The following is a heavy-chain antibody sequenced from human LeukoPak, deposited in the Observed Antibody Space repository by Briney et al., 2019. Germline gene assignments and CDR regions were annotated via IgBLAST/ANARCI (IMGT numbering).Heavy chain of an antibody. D-gene: IGHD4-17*01. J-gene: IGHJ4*02. CDR3: ARDRLHYGEYEKTFDY. Sequence: PGGSLRLSCAVSGFTLTTYAMSWVRQAPGKGLEWVSYISYSSSTIYYADSVKGRFTISRDNAKNSLYLQMDSLRAEDTAVYYCARDRLHYGEYEKTFDYWGQGTLVTVSS. CDR1: GFTLTTYA. CDR2: ISYSSSTI. V-gene: IGHV3-48*01.